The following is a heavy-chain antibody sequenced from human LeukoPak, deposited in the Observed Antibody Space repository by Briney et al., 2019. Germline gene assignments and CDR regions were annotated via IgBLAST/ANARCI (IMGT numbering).Heavy chain of an antibody. J-gene: IGHJ4*02. V-gene: IGHV3-33*01. D-gene: IGHD3-10*01. CDR3: ARDLAPGSGTYWNPFDY. CDR1: GFTFSSYG. CDR2: IWFEGSHK. Sequence: PGRSLRLSCAASGFTFSSYGMHWVRQAPGKGLEWVAVIWFEGSHKSYADSGEGRFTIHRHNSKNPIYLHMNRLGAEDTAVYYCARDLAPGSGTYWNPFDYWGQGTLVTVSS.